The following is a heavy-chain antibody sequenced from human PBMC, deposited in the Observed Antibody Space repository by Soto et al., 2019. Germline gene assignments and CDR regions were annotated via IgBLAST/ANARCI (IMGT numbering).Heavy chain of an antibody. CDR2: INHSGST. CDR3: ARGWEQQLGNGSDFDY. Sequence: QVQLQQWGAGLLKPSETLSLTCAVYGGSFSGYYWSWIRQPPGKGLEWIGEINHSGSTNYNPSLKSRVTISVDTSKNQFSLKRSTVTAADTAVYYCARGWEQQLGNGSDFDYWGQGTLVTVSS. CDR1: GGSFSGYY. J-gene: IGHJ4*02. V-gene: IGHV4-34*01. D-gene: IGHD6-13*01.